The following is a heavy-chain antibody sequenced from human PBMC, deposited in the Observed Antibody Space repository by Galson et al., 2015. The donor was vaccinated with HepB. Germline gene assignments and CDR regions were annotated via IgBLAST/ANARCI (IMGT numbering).Heavy chain of an antibody. V-gene: IGHV1-18*01. Sequence: SVKVSCKASGYTFTSYGISWVRQAPGQGLEWMGWISAYNGNTNYAQKLQGRVTMTTDTSTSTAYMELRSLRSDDTAAYYCARERHSGDAFDIWGQGTMVTVSS. CDR1: GYTFTSYG. CDR2: ISAYNGNT. D-gene: IGHD6-25*01. CDR3: ARERHSGDAFDI. J-gene: IGHJ3*02.